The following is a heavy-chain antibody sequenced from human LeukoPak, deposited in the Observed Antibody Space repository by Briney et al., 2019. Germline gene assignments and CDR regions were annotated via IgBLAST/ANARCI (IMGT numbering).Heavy chain of an antibody. Sequence: QPGGSLRLSCAASGFTFSSYWMSWVRQAPGKGLEWVANIKQDGSEKYYVDSVKGRFTISRDNAKNSLYLQMNSLRAEDTAVYYCARDRRSFKGVILYYFGYWGQGTLVTVSS. CDR2: IKQDGSEK. D-gene: IGHD3-16*02. CDR1: GFTFSSYW. J-gene: IGHJ4*02. CDR3: ARDRRSFKGVILYYFGY. V-gene: IGHV3-7*01.